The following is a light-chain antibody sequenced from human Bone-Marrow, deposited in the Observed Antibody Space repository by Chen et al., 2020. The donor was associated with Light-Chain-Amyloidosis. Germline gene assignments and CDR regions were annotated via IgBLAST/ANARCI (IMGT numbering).Light chain of an antibody. V-gene: IGKV1-39*01. Sequence: DIPMTQSPSSLSASVGDRVTITCRASQRISNYLTWYQQKPGKAPKLLIHAASTLQCWVPLRCNGSGSGTDFILTNSSVQPEEFAMYYCQQSYSMSSITFGQGTRLEIK. CDR3: QQSYSMSSIT. J-gene: IGKJ5*01. CDR1: QRISNY. CDR2: AAS.